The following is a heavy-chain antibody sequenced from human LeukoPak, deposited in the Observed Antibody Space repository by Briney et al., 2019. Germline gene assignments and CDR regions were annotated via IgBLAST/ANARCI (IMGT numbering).Heavy chain of an antibody. V-gene: IGHV3-53*01. J-gene: IGHJ4*02. Sequence: GGSLRLSCVASGFTVSSNDMTWVRQAPGKGLEGVSVIYHSGETYYSDSFKGRFTISRDNSNTVYLQMNSLRAEDTAVYFSARGLHDFWRGHMGYWGQGTLVTVSS. CDR3: ARGLHDFWRGHMGY. CDR2: IYHSGET. D-gene: IGHD3-3*01. CDR1: GFTVSSND.